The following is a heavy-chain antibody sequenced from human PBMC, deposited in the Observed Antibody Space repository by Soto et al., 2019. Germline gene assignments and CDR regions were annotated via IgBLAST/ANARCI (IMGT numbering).Heavy chain of an antibody. CDR1: WGPLSRGGYF. CDR2: IYHSGST. V-gene: IGHV4-30-2*01. Sequence: QLQLQGFGSGLVKASQTLSPTLPCSWGPLSRGGYFLRLVRQPPGKGLEWIGYIYHSGSTYYNPSLKSRVTISVDRSKNQFSLKLSSVTAADTAVYYCARVPSPWGQGTLVTVSS. J-gene: IGHJ5*02. CDR3: ARVPSP.